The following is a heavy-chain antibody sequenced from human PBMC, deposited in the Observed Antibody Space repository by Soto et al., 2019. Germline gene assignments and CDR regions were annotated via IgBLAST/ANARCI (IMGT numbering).Heavy chain of an antibody. CDR2: IYYSGST. CDR1: GGSISRYY. J-gene: IGHJ6*03. V-gene: IGHV4-59*08. CDR3: ARLSNPEDYYYYMDV. Sequence: SETLSLTCTVPGGSISRYYWSWFRQPPGKGLEWIGYIYYSGSTNYNPSLKSRVTISVDTSKNQFSLKLSSVTAADTAVYYCARLSNPEDYYYYMDVWGKGTTVTVSS. D-gene: IGHD7-27*01.